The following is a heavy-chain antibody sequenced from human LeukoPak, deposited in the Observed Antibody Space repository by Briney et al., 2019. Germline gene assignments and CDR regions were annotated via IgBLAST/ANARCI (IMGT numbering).Heavy chain of an antibody. CDR2: IYYSGTT. CDR1: GGSISSYY. V-gene: IGHV4-59*01. D-gene: IGHD2-2*01. CDR3: ARVMLVVVPAASVYFDY. Sequence: PSETLSLTCTVSGGSISSYYWSWIRQPPGKGLEWIGYIYYSGTTNYNPSLKSRVTISVDTSKNQFSLKLSSVTAADTAVYYCARVMLVVVPAASVYFDYWGQGTLVTVSS. J-gene: IGHJ4*02.